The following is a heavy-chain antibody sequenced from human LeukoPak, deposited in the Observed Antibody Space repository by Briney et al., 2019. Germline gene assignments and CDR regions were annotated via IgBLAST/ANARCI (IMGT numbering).Heavy chain of an antibody. V-gene: IGHV1-2*02. Sequence: ASVKVSCKAFGYTFTGYYIHWVRQAPGQGLEWMGWINPNSGGTNYAQKFQGRVTTTRDTSISTAYMELSRLRSDDTAVYYCARDYPSYCSSTSCYKDESHWGQGTLVTVSS. D-gene: IGHD2-2*02. CDR3: ARDYPSYCSSTSCYKDESH. CDR2: INPNSGGT. J-gene: IGHJ4*02. CDR1: GYTFTGYY.